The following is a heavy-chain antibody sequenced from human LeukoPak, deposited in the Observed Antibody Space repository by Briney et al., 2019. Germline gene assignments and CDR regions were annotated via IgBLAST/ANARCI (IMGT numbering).Heavy chain of an antibody. J-gene: IGHJ4*02. CDR3: ARDYGDHGEYFDY. CDR2: ISRTGSSV. V-gene: IGHV3-48*02. Sequence: GGSLRLSCGASRFXISIYNINWVRQAPGKGLEWVSYISRTGSSVKYADSVKGRFTISRDNAKNSVYLQMSSLRDEDTALYYCARDYGDHGEYFDYWGQGALVTVSS. CDR1: RFXISIYN. D-gene: IGHD4-17*01.